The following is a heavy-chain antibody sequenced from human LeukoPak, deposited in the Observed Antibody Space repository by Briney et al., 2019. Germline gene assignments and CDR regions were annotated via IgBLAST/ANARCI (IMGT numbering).Heavy chain of an antibody. CDR1: GYSFTSYW. V-gene: IGHV5-51*01. D-gene: IGHD3-10*01. J-gene: IGHJ4*02. CDR3: ARIRITMVRGVITALDY. Sequence: GESLKISCKGSGYSFTSYWIGWVRQMPGKGLEWMGITYPGDSDTRYSPSFQGQVTISADKSISTAYLQWSSLKASDTAMYYCARIRITMVRGVITALDYWGQGTLVTVSS. CDR2: TYPGDSDT.